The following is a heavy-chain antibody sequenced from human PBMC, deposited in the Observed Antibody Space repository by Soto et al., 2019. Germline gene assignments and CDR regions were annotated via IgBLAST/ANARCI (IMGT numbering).Heavy chain of an antibody. Sequence: SETLSLTGTVSGGSISSYYWSWIRQPPGKGLEWIGYIYYSGSTNYNPSLKSRVTISVDTSKNQFSLKLSSVTAADTAVYYCARNDFWSGYYMGYYGMDVWGQGTTVTVSS. CDR3: ARNDFWSGYYMGYYGMDV. CDR1: GGSISSYY. V-gene: IGHV4-59*01. D-gene: IGHD3-3*01. CDR2: IYYSGST. J-gene: IGHJ6*02.